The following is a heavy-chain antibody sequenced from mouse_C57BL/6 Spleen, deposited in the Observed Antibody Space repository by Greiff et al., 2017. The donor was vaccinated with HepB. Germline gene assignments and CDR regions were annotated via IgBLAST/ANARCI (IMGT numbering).Heavy chain of an antibody. Sequence: VQLQQSGAELVKPGASVKLSCKASGYTFTSYWMQWVKQRPGQGLEWIGEIDPSDSYTNYNQKFKGKATLTVDTSSSTAYMQLSSLTSEDSAVYYCARHYYGSSYDAMDYWGQGTSVTVSS. CDR2: IDPSDSYT. J-gene: IGHJ4*01. CDR3: ARHYYGSSYDAMDY. V-gene: IGHV1-50*01. D-gene: IGHD1-1*01. CDR1: GYTFTSYW.